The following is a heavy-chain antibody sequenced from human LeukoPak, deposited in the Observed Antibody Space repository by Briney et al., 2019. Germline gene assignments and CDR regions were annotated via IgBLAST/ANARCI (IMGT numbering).Heavy chain of an antibody. CDR2: FDPEDGET. Sequence: ASVKVSCKVSGYTLTELSMHWVRQAPGKGLEWMGGFDPEDGETIYAQKFQGRVTMTEDTSTDTAYMELSSLRSEDTAVYYCALGYCSGGSCYVGGWFDPWGQGTLVTVSS. D-gene: IGHD2-15*01. V-gene: IGHV1-24*01. J-gene: IGHJ5*02. CDR3: ALGYCSGGSCYVGGWFDP. CDR1: GYTLTELS.